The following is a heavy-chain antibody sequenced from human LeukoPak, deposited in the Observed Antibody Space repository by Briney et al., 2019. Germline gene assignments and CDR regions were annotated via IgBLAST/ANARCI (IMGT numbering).Heavy chain of an antibody. Sequence: PSETLSLTCSVSGGSISGGSISGYHWSWIRQPPGKGLELIAYMHYSGTTHYNPSLKSRVTISVDTSKNQFSLRLSSVTAADTAMYYCATGAGSYYEGYEYWGQGTPVTVSS. CDR3: ATGAGSYYEGYEY. CDR2: MHYSGTT. D-gene: IGHD3-10*01. CDR1: GGSISGGSISGYH. J-gene: IGHJ4*02. V-gene: IGHV4-61*08.